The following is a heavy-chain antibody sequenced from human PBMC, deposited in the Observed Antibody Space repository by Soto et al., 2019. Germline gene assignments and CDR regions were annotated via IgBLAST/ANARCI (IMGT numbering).Heavy chain of an antibody. CDR1: GYTFTSYG. D-gene: IGHD3-3*01. CDR3: ARDGRFLEWLFGIDY. V-gene: IGHV1-18*01. Sequence: ASVKVSCKASGYTFTSYGISWVRQAPGQGLEWMGWISAYNGNTNYAQKLQGRVTMTTDTSTSTAYMELRSLRSDDTAVYYCARDGRFLEWLFGIDYWGQGTLVTVSS. CDR2: ISAYNGNT. J-gene: IGHJ4*02.